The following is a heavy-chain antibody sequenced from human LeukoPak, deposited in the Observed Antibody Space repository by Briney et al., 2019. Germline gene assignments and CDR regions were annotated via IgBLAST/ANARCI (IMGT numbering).Heavy chain of an antibody. CDR1: GFTVSSNY. CDR2: IYSGGST. D-gene: IGHD3-16*02. Sequence: GGSLRLSCAASGFTVSSNYMSWVRQAPGKGLEWVSVIYSGGSTYYADSVKGRFTISRDNSMNTLYLQMNSLRAEDTAVYYCARDLPSYDYVWGSYRHDAFDIWGQGTMVTVSS. CDR3: ARDLPSYDYVWGSYRHDAFDI. V-gene: IGHV3-53*01. J-gene: IGHJ3*02.